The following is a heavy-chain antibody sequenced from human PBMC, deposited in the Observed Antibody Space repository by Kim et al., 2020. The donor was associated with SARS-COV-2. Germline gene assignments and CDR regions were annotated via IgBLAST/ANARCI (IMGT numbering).Heavy chain of an antibody. D-gene: IGHD3-3*01. CDR1: GFTFSSYG. V-gene: IGHV3-30*18. Sequence: GGSLRLSCAASGFTFSSYGMHWVRQAPGKGLEWVAVISYDGSNKYYADSVKGRFTISRDNSKNTLYLQMNSLRAEDTAVYYCAKDGDYDFWSGYSYFDYWGQGTLVTVSS. J-gene: IGHJ4*02. CDR3: AKDGDYDFWSGYSYFDY. CDR2: ISYDGSNK.